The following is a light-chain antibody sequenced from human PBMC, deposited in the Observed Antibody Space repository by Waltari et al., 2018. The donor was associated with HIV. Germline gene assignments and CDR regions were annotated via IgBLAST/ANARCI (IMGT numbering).Light chain of an antibody. Sequence: DIQMTQSPSSLSASVGDRVTITCRASQSISSYLNWYQQKPGKAPKLLIYAASSLQSGVPSRFSGSGSGTDFTLTISSLQPEDFATYYCQQSYSTPLTFGGGTKVDQT. CDR3: QQSYSTPLT. CDR2: AAS. J-gene: IGKJ4*01. CDR1: QSISSY. V-gene: IGKV1-39*01.